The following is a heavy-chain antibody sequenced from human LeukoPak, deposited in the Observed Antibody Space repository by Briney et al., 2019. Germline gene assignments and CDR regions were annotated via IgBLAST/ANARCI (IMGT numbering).Heavy chain of an antibody. Sequence: SETLSLTCTVSGGSISSGGYSWSWIRQHPGKGLEWIGYIYYSRSTYYNPSLKSRVTISVDTSKNQFSLKLSSVTAADTAVYYCARGAGDYGETYDYWGQGTLVTVSS. CDR2: IYYSRST. CDR1: GGSISSGGYS. D-gene: IGHD4-17*01. J-gene: IGHJ4*02. V-gene: IGHV4-31*03. CDR3: ARGAGDYGETYDY.